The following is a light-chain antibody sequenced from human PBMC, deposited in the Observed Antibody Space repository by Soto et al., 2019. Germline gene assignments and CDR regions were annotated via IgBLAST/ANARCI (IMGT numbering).Light chain of an antibody. J-gene: IGKJ1*01. CDR3: QHFVSSPTWT. V-gene: IGKV3-20*01. CDR1: ENVRTF. Sequence: EVVLTQSPATLSLSPGERATLSCRASENVRTFVDWYQQKPGQAPRLLISGASSRATGVPARFSGGGSGTDFTLTISRLEPEDFAVYYCQHFVSSPTWTFGQGTKVDI. CDR2: GAS.